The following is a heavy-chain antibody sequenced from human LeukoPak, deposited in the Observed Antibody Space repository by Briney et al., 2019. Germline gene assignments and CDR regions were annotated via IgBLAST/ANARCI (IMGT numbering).Heavy chain of an antibody. V-gene: IGHV1-18*01. CDR1: GYTFTSYG. CDR2: ISAYNGNT. CDR3: ARDIVVVPAAPLEGWFDP. D-gene: IGHD2-2*01. Sequence: ASVKVSCKASGYTFTSYGISWVRQAPGQGLEWMGWISAYNGNTNYAQKLQGRVTMTTDTSTSTAYMELRSLRSDDTAVYYCARDIVVVPAAPLEGWFDPWGQGTLVTVSS. J-gene: IGHJ5*02.